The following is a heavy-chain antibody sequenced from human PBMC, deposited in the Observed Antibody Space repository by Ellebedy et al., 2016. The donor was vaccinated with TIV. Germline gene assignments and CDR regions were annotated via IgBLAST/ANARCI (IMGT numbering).Heavy chain of an antibody. V-gene: IGHV4-59*08. J-gene: IGHJ4*02. CDR3: ARHATSGIAVAGRPGGFDY. Sequence: MPGGSLRLSCAVYGGSFSGYYWSWIRQPPGKGLEWIGYIYYSGSTNYNPSLKSRVTISVDTSKNQFSLKLSSVTAADTAVYYCARHATSGIAVAGRPGGFDYWGQGTLVTVSS. CDR1: GGSFSGYY. D-gene: IGHD6-19*01. CDR2: IYYSGST.